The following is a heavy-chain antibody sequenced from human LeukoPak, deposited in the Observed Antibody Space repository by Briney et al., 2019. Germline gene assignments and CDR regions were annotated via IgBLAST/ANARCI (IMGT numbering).Heavy chain of an antibody. CDR3: ARALGYYYDSSGYRI. CDR1: GYTFTSYD. V-gene: IGHV1-8*01. D-gene: IGHD3-22*01. Sequence: ASVKVSCKASGYTFTSYDINWVRQATGQGLEWMGWMNPNSGNTGYAQKFQGRVTMTRNTSISTAYMELSSLRSEDTAVYYCARALGYYYDSSGYRIWGQGTMATVSS. J-gene: IGHJ3*02. CDR2: MNPNSGNT.